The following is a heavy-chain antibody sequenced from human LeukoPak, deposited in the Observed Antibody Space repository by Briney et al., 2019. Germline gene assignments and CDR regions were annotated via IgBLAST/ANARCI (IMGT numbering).Heavy chain of an antibody. CDR3: AKALRRTVVTDY. CDR2: ISGSGGST. Sequence: GGSLRLSCAASGFTFSSYAMSWVRQAPGKGLEWVSAISGSGGSTYYADSVKGRFTIPRDNSKNTLYLQMNSLRAEDTAVYYCAKALRRTVVTDYWGQGTLVTVSS. CDR1: GFTFSSYA. V-gene: IGHV3-23*01. J-gene: IGHJ4*02. D-gene: IGHD4-23*01.